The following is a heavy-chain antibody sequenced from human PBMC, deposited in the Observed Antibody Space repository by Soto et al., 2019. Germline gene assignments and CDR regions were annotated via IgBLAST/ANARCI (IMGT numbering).Heavy chain of an antibody. Sequence: ASVKVSCKASGYTFTGYYMHWVRQAPGQGLEWMGWINPNSGGTNYAQKFQGWVTMTRDTSISTAYMELSRLRSDDTAVYYCARDQGGSSNWFDPWGQGTLVTVSS. D-gene: IGHD6-13*01. J-gene: IGHJ5*02. CDR1: GYTFTGYY. CDR3: ARDQGGSSNWFDP. V-gene: IGHV1-2*04. CDR2: INPNSGGT.